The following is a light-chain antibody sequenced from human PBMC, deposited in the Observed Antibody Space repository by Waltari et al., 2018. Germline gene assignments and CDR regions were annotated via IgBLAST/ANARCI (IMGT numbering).Light chain of an antibody. CDR1: SRDIGAYNA. CDR3: SSKTTRDTRL. Sequence: QSALTQPASVSGSPGQSITISCTGTSRDIGAYNAVSWYPQHPGKAPKAVLYDVHNRPAGVSNRFSGSMSGNTASLTSSGLQTEDEADYYCSSKTTRDTRLFGGGTKLTVL. CDR2: DVH. V-gene: IGLV2-14*03. J-gene: IGLJ3*02.